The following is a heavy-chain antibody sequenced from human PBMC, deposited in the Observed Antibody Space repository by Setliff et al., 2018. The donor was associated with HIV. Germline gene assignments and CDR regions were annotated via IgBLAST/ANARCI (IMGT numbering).Heavy chain of an antibody. J-gene: IGHJ2*01. CDR2: IYSTGST. CDR1: GGSIYNFY. Sequence: PSETLSLTCSVSGGSIYNFYWSWIRQSPGKGLEWIGYIYSTGSTNYNPSLKSRVTMSVDTSKNQFSLKLRSVTAVDTAVYYCARSALWFGEADWYFDLWGRGTLVTVSS. CDR3: ARSALWFGEADWYFDL. V-gene: IGHV4-4*09. D-gene: IGHD3-10*01.